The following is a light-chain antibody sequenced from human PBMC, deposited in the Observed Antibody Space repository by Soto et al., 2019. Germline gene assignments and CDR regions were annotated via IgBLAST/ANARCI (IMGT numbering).Light chain of an antibody. CDR1: SGHSSYI. V-gene: IGLV4-60*02. Sequence: QSVLTQSSSASASLGSSVRLTCSLSSGHSSYIIAWHQHQPGKAPQYLMKLEGSGAYNKGSGVPDRFSGSSSGADRYLTIANLRFEDEANYYCETWDRNSWVFGGGTKLTVL. CDR2: LEGSGAY. CDR3: ETWDRNSWV. J-gene: IGLJ3*02.